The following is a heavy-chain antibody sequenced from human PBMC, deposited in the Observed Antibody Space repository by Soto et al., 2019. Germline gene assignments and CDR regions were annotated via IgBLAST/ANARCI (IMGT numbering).Heavy chain of an antibody. V-gene: IGHV4-30-4*08. D-gene: IGHD3-22*01. J-gene: IGHJ4*02. Sequence: SETLSLTCTVSGGSISSGDYYWSWIRQPPGKGLEWIGYIYYSGSTYYNPSLKSRVTISVDTSKNQFSLKLSSVTAADTAVYYCARVNIPGYDSSGYYYVDYWGQGTLVTVSS. CDR2: IYYSGST. CDR3: ARVNIPGYDSSGYYYVDY. CDR1: GGSISSGDYY.